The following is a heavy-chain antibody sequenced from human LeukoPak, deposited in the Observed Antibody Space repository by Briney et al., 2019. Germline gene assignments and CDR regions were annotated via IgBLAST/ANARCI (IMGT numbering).Heavy chain of an antibody. V-gene: IGHV1-69*04. CDR1: GYTFTIYD. J-gene: IGHJ4*02. D-gene: IGHD5-18*01. CDR3: ARDLGGYSYANPFDY. CDR2: IIPILGIA. Sequence: ASVTVSFKASGYTFTIYDINWVRQAPGQGLEWVGRIIPILGIANYAQKFQGRGTITADKSTSTAYMELSSLRSEDTAVYYCARDLGGYSYANPFDYWGQGTLVTVSS.